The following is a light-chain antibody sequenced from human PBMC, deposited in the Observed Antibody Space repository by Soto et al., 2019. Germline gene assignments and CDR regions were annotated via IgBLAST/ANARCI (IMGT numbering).Light chain of an antibody. J-gene: IGKJ1*01. V-gene: IGKV3-15*01. CDR3: QQYNNWPRT. CDR1: QSVSSN. Sequence: EIVMTQSPATLSVSPGERATLSCRASQSVSSNLAWYQQKPGQAPRLLIYGASTRATGIPARFSGSVSGTELTLTIRSLQSEDFTVYYCQQYNNWPRTFGQGNKVAIK. CDR2: GAS.